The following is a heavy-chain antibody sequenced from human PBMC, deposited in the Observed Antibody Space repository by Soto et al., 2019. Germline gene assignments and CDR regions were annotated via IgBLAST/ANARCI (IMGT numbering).Heavy chain of an antibody. CDR1: GYRFTTYW. J-gene: IGHJ6*02. D-gene: IGHD3-10*01. V-gene: IGHV5-51*01. CDR3: ARTQLNTYYYGSGSYDYYYYGMDV. CDR2: IYPGDSDT. Sequence: GSGYRFTTYWIAWVRQMPGKGLEWMGIIYPGDSDTRYSPSFQGQVTISADKSISTAYLQWSSLKASDTAMYYCARTQLNTYYYGSGSYDYYYYGMDVWGQGTTVTVSS.